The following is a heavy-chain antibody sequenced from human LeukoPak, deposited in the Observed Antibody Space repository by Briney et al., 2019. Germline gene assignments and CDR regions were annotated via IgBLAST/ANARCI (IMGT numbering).Heavy chain of an antibody. V-gene: IGHV4-4*02. D-gene: IGHD3-10*01. CDR3: ARRKKQTYYYGSGSRNWFDP. CDR2: IYHSGST. Sequence: PSGTLSLTCAVSGGSISSSNWWSWVRQPPGKGLEWIGEIYHSGSTNYNPSLKSRVTISVDTSKNQFSLKLSSVTAADTAVYYCARRKKQTYYYGSGSRNWFDPWGQGTLVTVSP. J-gene: IGHJ5*02. CDR1: GGSISSSNW.